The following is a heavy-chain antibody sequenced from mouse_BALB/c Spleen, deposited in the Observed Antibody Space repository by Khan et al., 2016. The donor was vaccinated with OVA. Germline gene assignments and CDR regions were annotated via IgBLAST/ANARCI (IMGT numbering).Heavy chain of an antibody. CDR1: GYTFTTYW. CDR2: INPTSGYT. Sequence: QVQLQQSGAELAKPGASVKMSCKASGYTFTTYWMYWVKQRPGQGLVWCGYINPTSGYTDYNEKFKDRATLSADRSSSTAYMQLSSLTSEDSAVYYCTRDRIDYWGQGTTLTVSS. V-gene: IGHV1-7*01. J-gene: IGHJ2*01. CDR3: TRDRIDY.